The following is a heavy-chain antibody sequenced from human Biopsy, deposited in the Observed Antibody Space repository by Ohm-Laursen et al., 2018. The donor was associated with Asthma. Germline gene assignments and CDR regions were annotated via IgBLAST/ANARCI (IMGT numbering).Heavy chain of an antibody. J-gene: IGHJ3*01. Sequence: SDTLSLTWTVSGGSIGIYYWGWIRQPPGKGLEYIGYTHYSGATNTDPSLTGRVTMSVDTSKNQFSLKVTSVTAADTAVYFCARVRGAFYESSVKNAFDVWGQGTMVTVPS. CDR1: GGSIGIYY. D-gene: IGHD3-22*01. CDR3: ARVRGAFYESSVKNAFDV. V-gene: IGHV4-59*07. CDR2: THYSGAT.